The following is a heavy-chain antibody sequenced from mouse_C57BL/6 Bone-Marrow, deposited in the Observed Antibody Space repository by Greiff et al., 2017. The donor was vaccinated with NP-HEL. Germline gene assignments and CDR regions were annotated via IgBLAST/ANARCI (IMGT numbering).Heavy chain of an antibody. Sequence: VQLQQSGAELVRPGASVTLSCKASGYTFTDYEMHWVKQTPVHGLEWIGAIDPETGGTAYNQKFKGKAILTADKSSSTAYMELRSLTSEDSASDYCTATVVRDYAMEYWGQGASVTVAS. CDR3: TATVVRDYAMEY. V-gene: IGHV1-15*01. CDR1: GYTFTDYE. J-gene: IGHJ4*01. CDR2: IDPETGGT. D-gene: IGHD1-1*01.